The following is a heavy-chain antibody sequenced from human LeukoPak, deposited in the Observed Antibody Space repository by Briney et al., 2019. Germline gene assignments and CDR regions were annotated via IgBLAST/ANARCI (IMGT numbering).Heavy chain of an antibody. Sequence: PGGSLRLSCAASGFTFSSYAMSWVRQAPGKGLEWVSAISGSGGSTYYADSVKGRFTISRDNSKNTLYLQMNSLRAEDTAVYYCAREGPPSIATAGPGGFDYWGQGILVTVSS. CDR2: ISGSGGST. D-gene: IGHD6-13*01. J-gene: IGHJ4*02. CDR1: GFTFSSYA. CDR3: AREGPPSIATAGPGGFDY. V-gene: IGHV3-23*01.